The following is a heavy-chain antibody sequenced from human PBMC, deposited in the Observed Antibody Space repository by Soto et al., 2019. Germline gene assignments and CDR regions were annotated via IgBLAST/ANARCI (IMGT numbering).Heavy chain of an antibody. J-gene: IGHJ3*01. D-gene: IGHD3-3*01. CDR3: TPVYDLCSGDYAFGL. CDR2: ITGTGGNT. Sequence: EVQLLESGGGLVQPWGSLRVSCAASGFTLSSYAMNWVRQAPGKGLEWVSSITGTGGNTYYADSVTGRVTIYRDNSKNIVFLQMNWRRVKDTAIYYCTPVYDLCSGDYAFGLWGQGTMVAVSS. V-gene: IGHV3-23*01. CDR1: GFTLSSYA.